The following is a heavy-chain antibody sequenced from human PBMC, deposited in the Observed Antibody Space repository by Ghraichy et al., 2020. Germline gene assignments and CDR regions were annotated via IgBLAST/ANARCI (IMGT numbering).Heavy chain of an antibody. V-gene: IGHV4-30-2*01. CDR3: ARGSQDAFDI. J-gene: IGHJ3*02. CDR2: IYHSGST. CDR1: GGSISSGGYS. Sequence: SETLSLTCTVSGGSISSGGYSWSWIRQPPGKGLEWIGYIYHSGSTYYNPSLKSRVTISVDRSKNQFSLKLSSVTAAATAVYYCARGSQDAFDIWGQGTMVTVSS.